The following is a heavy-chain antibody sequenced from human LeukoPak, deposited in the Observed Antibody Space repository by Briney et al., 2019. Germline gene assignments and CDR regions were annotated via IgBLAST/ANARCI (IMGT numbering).Heavy chain of an antibody. V-gene: IGHV4-4*07. D-gene: IGHD1-1*01. J-gene: IGHJ2*01. CDR3: AREPQLGGGFDL. Sequence: PSETLSLTCTASGCSISSYYWSWIRQPAGKGLEWIGRIYTSGSTNYNPSLKSRVTMSVGTSKNQISLKLSSVTAADTAVYYCAREPQLGGGFDLWGRGTLVTVSS. CDR2: IYTSGST. CDR1: GCSISSYY.